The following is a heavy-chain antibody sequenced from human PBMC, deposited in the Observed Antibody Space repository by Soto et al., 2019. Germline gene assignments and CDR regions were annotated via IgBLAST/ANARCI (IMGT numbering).Heavy chain of an antibody. V-gene: IGHV3-23*01. J-gene: IGHJ4*02. D-gene: IGHD3-16*01. Sequence: VQLLESGGGLVQPGGSLRLSCTASGSTFSRFFMSWVRQAPGGGLEWVSSISSSGDAAYYADSVKGRFTMSRDNLKNTLSLQMNTLRAEDTAVYYCAKIGGFRNGYLSHTLGDYWGQGTLVTVSS. CDR3: AKIGGFRNGYLSHTLGDY. CDR2: ISSSGDAA. CDR1: GSTFSRFF.